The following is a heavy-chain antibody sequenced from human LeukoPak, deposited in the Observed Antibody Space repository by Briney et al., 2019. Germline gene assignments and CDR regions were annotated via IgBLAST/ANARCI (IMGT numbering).Heavy chain of an antibody. V-gene: IGHV4-39*01. CDR1: GGSISSSYY. CDR3: ARHGNHYYGSGGFDY. D-gene: IGHD3-10*01. CDR2: IYYGGST. J-gene: IGHJ4*02. Sequence: PSETLSLTCTVSGGSISSSYYWGWIRQPPGKGLDWIGSIYYGGSTYYNPSLRSRVTTSVDTSKDQFSLKLTSVTAADTAVYYCARHGNHYYGSGGFDYWGQGTLVTVSS.